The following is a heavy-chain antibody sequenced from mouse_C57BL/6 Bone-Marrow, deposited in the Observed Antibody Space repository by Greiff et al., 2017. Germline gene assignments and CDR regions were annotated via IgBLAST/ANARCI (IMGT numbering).Heavy chain of an antibody. D-gene: IGHD3-3*01. CDR3: AREGTCEGFAY. CDR2: ISDGGSYN. J-gene: IGHJ3*01. Sequence: EVQRVESGGGLVKPGGSLKLSCAASGFTFSSYAMSWVRQTPEKRLEWVATISDGGSYNYYPDHVKGRFTISSDNAKNNLYLQMSHPTSEDTAMYYCAREGTCEGFAYTGQGTLVTVSA. CDR1: GFTFSSYA. V-gene: IGHV5-4*01.